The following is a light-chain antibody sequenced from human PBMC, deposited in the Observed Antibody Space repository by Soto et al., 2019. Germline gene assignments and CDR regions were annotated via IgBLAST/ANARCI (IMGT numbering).Light chain of an antibody. CDR1: SSDVGGYNY. V-gene: IGLV2-14*03. CDR2: DVS. J-gene: IGLJ2*01. Sequence: QSALTQPASVSGSPGQSITISCTGTSSDVGGYNYVYWYQHHPGKAPKLMIYDVSNRPSGVSDRFSGSKSGNTASLTVSGLQAEDEADYYCSSHTSSNTPVVFGGGTKVTVL. CDR3: SSHTSSNTPVV.